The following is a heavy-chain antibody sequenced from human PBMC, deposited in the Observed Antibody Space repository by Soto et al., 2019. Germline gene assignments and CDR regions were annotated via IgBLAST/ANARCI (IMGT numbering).Heavy chain of an antibody. CDR3: ARGVLY. V-gene: IGHV4-59*12. J-gene: IGHJ4*02. D-gene: IGHD1-1*01. Sequence: LEILSLTCTVSGGSISSYYWSWIRQPPGKGLEWIGYIYYSGSTNYNPSLKSRVTISVDTSKNQSSLKLSSVTAADTAVYFCARGVLYWGQGTLVTVSS. CDR2: IYYSGST. CDR1: GGSISSYY.